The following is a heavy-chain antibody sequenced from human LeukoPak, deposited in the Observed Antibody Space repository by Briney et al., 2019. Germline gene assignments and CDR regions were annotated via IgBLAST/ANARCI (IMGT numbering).Heavy chain of an antibody. CDR2: FYSSGTT. CDR1: GGSISSTSYY. V-gene: IGHV4-39*01. D-gene: IGHD3-9*01. CDR3: ARGLIDDILTGYYRAYYFDY. J-gene: IGHJ4*02. Sequence: PSETLSLTCTVSGGSISSTSYYWGWIRQPPGKGLEWIVSFYSSGTTYYNPSLKSRVTISVDTSKNQFSLKLSSVTAADTAVYYCARGLIDDILTGYYRAYYFDYWGQGTLVTVSS.